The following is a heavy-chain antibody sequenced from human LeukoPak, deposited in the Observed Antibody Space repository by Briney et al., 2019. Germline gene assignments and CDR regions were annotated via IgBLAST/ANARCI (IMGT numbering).Heavy chain of an antibody. V-gene: IGHV4-59*01. J-gene: IGHJ4*02. D-gene: IGHD5-18*01. CDR3: ARGVRIQRWSFFFDY. CDR2: IYYSGIT. Sequence: SETLSLTCTVSDVSLNSYYWSWIRQPPGKGLEWIGFIYYSGITDYSSSLKSRVTFSLDTAKSQISLQLNSVTAADAAIYYCARGVRIQRWSFFFDYWGQGILVSVSS. CDR1: DVSLNSYY.